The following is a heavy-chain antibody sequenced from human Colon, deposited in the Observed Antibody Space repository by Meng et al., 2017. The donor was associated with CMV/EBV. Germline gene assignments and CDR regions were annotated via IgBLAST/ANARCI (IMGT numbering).Heavy chain of an antibody. CDR3: AKDGGQPGTMYFSFDV. D-gene: IGHD3-10*02. J-gene: IGHJ3*01. Sequence: GSLRLSCAASGFSFSINGMHWVRQAPGKGLEWLGFVKFDGNAYYADSAKGRFTISKDNSKATLYLQVSSLRTEDTAIYYCAKDGGQPGTMYFSFDVWGEGTMVTVSS. CDR1: GFSFSING. CDR2: VKFDGNA. V-gene: IGHV3-30*02.